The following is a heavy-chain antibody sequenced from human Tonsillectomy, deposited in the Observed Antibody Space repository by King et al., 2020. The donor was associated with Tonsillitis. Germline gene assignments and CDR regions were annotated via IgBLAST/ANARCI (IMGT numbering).Heavy chain of an antibody. D-gene: IGHD3-16*02. CDR2: ISAYNGDR. V-gene: IGHV1-18*01. J-gene: IGHJ4*02. CDR3: AKDSSQNYEYVWGSYRLSDY. CDR1: GYTFSSYG. Sequence: QLVQSGVEVKKPGASVKVSCKASGYTFSSYGITWVRQAPGQGLEWMGWISAYNGDRNYAQNLRGRVIMTTDTSTSTAYMELRSLRSDDTAVYYCAKDSSQNYEYVWGSYRLSDYWGQGTLVTVSA.